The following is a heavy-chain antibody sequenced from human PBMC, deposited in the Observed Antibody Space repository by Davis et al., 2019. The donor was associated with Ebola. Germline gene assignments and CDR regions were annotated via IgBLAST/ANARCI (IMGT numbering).Heavy chain of an antibody. Sequence: AASVKVSCKASGGTFSSYAISWVRQAPGQGLEWMGIINPSGGSTSYAQKFQGRVTMTRDTSMSTVYMELSSLRSEDTAVYYCARGFYPFTVTGAFDIWGQGTMVTVS. J-gene: IGHJ3*02. CDR2: INPSGGST. D-gene: IGHD4-17*01. V-gene: IGHV1-46*01. CDR3: ARGFYPFTVTGAFDI. CDR1: GGTFSSYA.